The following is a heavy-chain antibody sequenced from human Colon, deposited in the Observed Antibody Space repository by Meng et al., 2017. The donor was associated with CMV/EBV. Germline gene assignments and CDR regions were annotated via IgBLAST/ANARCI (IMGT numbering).Heavy chain of an antibody. D-gene: IGHD6-6*01. CDR2: IYDSGST. CDR3: AREYSSSSGLPGP. V-gene: IGHV4-30-4*08. J-gene: IGHJ5*02. CDR1: GGAIRFGDYY. Sequence: VSGGAIRFGDYYWSWIRQPPGKGLEWIGYIYDSGSTSYNPSLMSRVTISVDTSRNQFSLKLTSETAADTAVYYCAREYSSSSGLPGPWGQGTLVTVSS.